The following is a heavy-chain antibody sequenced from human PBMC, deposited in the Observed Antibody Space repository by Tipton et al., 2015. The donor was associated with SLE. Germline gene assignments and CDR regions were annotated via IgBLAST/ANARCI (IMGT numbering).Heavy chain of an antibody. CDR3: ARTYYDFWSGYFPSWFDP. V-gene: IGHV4-59*01. D-gene: IGHD3-3*01. J-gene: IGHJ5*02. Sequence: TLSLTCTVSGGSINSYYWTWIRQPPGKGLDWIGYIYYSGSTNYNPSLKSRVTISVDTSKNQFSLKLSSVTAADTAVYYCARTYYDFWSGYFPSWFDPWGQGTLVTVSS. CDR1: GGSINSYY. CDR2: IYYSGST.